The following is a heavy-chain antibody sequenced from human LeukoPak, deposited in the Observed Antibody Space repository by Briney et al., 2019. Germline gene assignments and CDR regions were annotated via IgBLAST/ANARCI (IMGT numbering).Heavy chain of an antibody. Sequence: PSETLSLTCTVSGGSISSGSYYWSWIRQPAGKGLEWIGRIYTSGSTNYNPSLKSRVTISVDTSKNQFSLKLSSVTAADTAVYYCARARIAVAGTTAHLPIHNWFDPWGQGTLVTVSS. CDR3: ARARIAVAGTTAHLPIHNWFDP. CDR2: IYTSGST. D-gene: IGHD6-19*01. CDR1: GGSISSGSYY. V-gene: IGHV4-61*02. J-gene: IGHJ5*02.